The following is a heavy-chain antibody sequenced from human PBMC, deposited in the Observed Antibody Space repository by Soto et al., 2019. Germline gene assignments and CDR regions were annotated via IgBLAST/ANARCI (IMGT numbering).Heavy chain of an antibody. Sequence: ASVKVSCKASGYTFTSYAMHWVRQAPGQRLEWMGWINAGNGNTKYSQKFQGRVTITRDTSASTAYMELSSLRSEDTAVYYCARVGIAAAGAFDPWGQGTLVTVSS. CDR3: ARVGIAAAGAFDP. V-gene: IGHV1-3*01. CDR2: INAGNGNT. J-gene: IGHJ5*02. CDR1: GYTFTSYA. D-gene: IGHD6-13*01.